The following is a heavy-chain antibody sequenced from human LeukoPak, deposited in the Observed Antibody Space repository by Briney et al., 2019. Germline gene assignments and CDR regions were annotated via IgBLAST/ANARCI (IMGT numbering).Heavy chain of an antibody. CDR1: GGSISSGGYS. J-gene: IGHJ3*02. D-gene: IGHD3-3*02. Sequence: SQTLSLTCAVSGGSISSGGYSWNWIRQPPEKGLEWIGYFYHTGSTYYHPSLKSRITISVARTKNPFSLKLSSVTAADTAVYYCARDGGDISDAFDIWGQGTMVTVSS. CDR2: FYHTGST. CDR3: ARDGGDISDAFDI. V-gene: IGHV4-30-2*01.